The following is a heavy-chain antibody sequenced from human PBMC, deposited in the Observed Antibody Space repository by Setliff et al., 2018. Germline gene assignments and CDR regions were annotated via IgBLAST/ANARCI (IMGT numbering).Heavy chain of an antibody. Sequence: GGSLRLSCAASGFTFSSYSMNWVRQAPGKGLEWVSSISSSSSYIYYADSVKGRFTISRDNAKNSLYLQMNSLRAEDTAVYYCARDRIAAADAIHYYYFAMDVWGQGTTVTVSS. CDR3: ARDRIAAADAIHYYYFAMDV. CDR2: ISSSSSYI. D-gene: IGHD6-13*01. V-gene: IGHV3-21*01. J-gene: IGHJ6*02. CDR1: GFTFSSYS.